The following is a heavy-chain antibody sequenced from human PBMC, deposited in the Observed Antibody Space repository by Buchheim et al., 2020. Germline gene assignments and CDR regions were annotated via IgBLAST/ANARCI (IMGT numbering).Heavy chain of an antibody. CDR2: KSYDGNNK. Sequence: QVQLVESGGGVVQPGRSLRLSCAASGFTFSSYGMHWVRQAPGKGLEWVAVKSYDGNNKNYADSVKGRFTISRDNSKNTLFLQMNSLRAEDTAVYYCAKEGRGYDYVWGSYFDYWGQGTL. V-gene: IGHV3-30*18. CDR3: AKEGRGYDYVWGSYFDY. CDR1: GFTFSSYG. J-gene: IGHJ4*02. D-gene: IGHD3-16*01.